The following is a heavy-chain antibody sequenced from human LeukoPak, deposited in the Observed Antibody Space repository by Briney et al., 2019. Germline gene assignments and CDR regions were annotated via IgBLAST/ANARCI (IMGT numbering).Heavy chain of an antibody. CDR1: GYTFTSYY. Sequence: ASVKVSCKASGYTFTSYYMNWVRQAPGQGLKWMGWINPNSGGTNYAQKFQGRVTMTRDTSISTAYMELSRLRSDDTAVYYCASLNPPQDEVVDYWGQGTLVTVSS. CDR3: ASLNPPQDEVVDY. CDR2: INPNSGGT. D-gene: IGHD2-21*01. V-gene: IGHV1-2*02. J-gene: IGHJ4*02.